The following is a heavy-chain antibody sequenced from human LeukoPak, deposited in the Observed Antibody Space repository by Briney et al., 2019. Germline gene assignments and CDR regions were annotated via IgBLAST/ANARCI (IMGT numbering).Heavy chain of an antibody. J-gene: IGHJ5*02. V-gene: IGHV4-34*01. Sequence: SETLSLTCAVSGGSLSGYYWSWIRQPPGKGLEWIGEINHSGSIDYNPSLKSRVTMSVDTSKNHFSLKLSSVTAADTAVYYCARDGSWYPAGWFDPWGQGTLVTVSS. CDR2: INHSGSI. CDR3: ARDGSWYPAGWFDP. CDR1: GGSLSGYY. D-gene: IGHD6-13*01.